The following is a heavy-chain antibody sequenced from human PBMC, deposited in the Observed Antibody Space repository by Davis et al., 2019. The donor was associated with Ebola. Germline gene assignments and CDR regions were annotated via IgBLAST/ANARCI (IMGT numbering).Heavy chain of an antibody. CDR2: IYYSGRT. V-gene: IGHV4-59*12. D-gene: IGHD1-26*01. CDR1: GGSISSYF. J-gene: IGHJ3*01. CDR3: ARDNDPYGGRYKYRPPNAFDL. Sequence: PSETLSLTCTVSGGSISSYFWTWIRQPPGKRLEWIGDIYYSGRTYYNPSLKSRVTIFSDTSKNSFSLRLTSVTAADAAIYFCARDNDPYGGRYKYRPPNAFDLWGQGTKVAVSS.